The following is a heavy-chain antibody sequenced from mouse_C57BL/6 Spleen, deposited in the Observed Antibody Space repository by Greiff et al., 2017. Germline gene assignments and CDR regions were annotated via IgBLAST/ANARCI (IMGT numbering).Heavy chain of an antibody. Sequence: QVQLQQSGAELMKPGASVKLSCKATGYTFTGYWIEWVKQRPGHGLEWIGEIFPGSGSTNYNEKFKGKATFTVDKSSNTAYMPLSSLTTEDSAIYYCARKACCSNYAWFAYWGQGTLVTVSA. D-gene: IGHD2-5*01. CDR1: GYTFTGYW. J-gene: IGHJ3*01. V-gene: IGHV1-9*01. CDR3: ARKACCSNYAWFAY. CDR2: IFPGSGST.